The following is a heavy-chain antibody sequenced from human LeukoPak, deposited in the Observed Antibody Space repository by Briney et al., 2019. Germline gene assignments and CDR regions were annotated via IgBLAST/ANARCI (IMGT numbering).Heavy chain of an antibody. CDR2: VNADNGHT. Sequence: ASVKVSCKTSGFSFTTYTIHWVRQAPGHRLEWMGWVNADNGHTKNSQKFQGRVTITRDTSASTAYMELNSLRSEDTAVYYCARGAAITMVRGALGYWGQGTLVTVSS. CDR3: ARGAAITMVRGALGY. D-gene: IGHD3-10*01. CDR1: GFSFTTYT. V-gene: IGHV1-3*01. J-gene: IGHJ4*02.